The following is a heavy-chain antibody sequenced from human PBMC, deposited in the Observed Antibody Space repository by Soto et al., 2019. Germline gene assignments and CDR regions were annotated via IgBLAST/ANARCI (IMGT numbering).Heavy chain of an antibody. D-gene: IGHD6-19*01. CDR1: GGSISSGGYS. Sequence: QLQLQESGSGLVKPSQTLSLTCAVSGGSISSGGYSWSWIRQPPGKGLEWIGYIYHSGSTYYNPSLKSQVTISVDRSKNQFSLKLSSVTAADTAVYYCARAGGLGAVAADYWGQGTLVTVSS. J-gene: IGHJ4*02. V-gene: IGHV4-30-2*01. CDR3: ARAGGLGAVAADY. CDR2: IYHSGST.